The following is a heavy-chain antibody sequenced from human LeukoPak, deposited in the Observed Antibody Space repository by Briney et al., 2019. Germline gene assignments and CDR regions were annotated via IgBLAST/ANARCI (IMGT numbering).Heavy chain of an antibody. J-gene: IGHJ3*01. Sequence: GGSLRLSCAASGFSFSSYPMHWVRQAPGKGLEYVSAITSDGGKTYYANSVMGRFIISRDNSKNTLYLKMGSLGVEDMAVYYCARVGSWDAYDLWGQGTMVTVSS. CDR2: ITSDGGKT. D-gene: IGHD1-26*01. CDR1: GFSFSSYP. V-gene: IGHV3-64*01. CDR3: ARVGSWDAYDL.